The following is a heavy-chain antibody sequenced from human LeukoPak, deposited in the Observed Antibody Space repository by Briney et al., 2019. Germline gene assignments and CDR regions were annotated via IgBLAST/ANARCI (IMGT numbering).Heavy chain of an antibody. D-gene: IGHD3-10*01. CDR1: GFTFSSYA. CDR2: ISGSGGST. V-gene: IGHV3-23*01. CDR3: AKAPLLLWFGELFSPYFDY. J-gene: IGHJ4*02. Sequence: PGGSLRLSCAASGFTFSSYAMSWVRQAPGKGLEWVSAISGSGGSTYYADPVKGRFTISRDNSKNTLYLQMNSLRAEDTAVYYCAKAPLLLWFGELFSPYFDYWGQGTLVTVSS.